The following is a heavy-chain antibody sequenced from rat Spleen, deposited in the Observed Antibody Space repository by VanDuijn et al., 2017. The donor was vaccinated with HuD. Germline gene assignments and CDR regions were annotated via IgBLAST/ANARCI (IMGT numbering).Heavy chain of an antibody. CDR2: ISTGGGST. CDR3: TTDRLGADYFDY. V-gene: IGHV5-27*01. J-gene: IGHJ2*01. CDR1: GFTFSNYY. Sequence: EVQLVESGGGLVQPGRSMKLSCAASGFTFSNYYMAWVRQAPTKGLEWVAYISTGGGSTYYRDSVKDRFTISRDNAKSTLYLQMDSLRSEDTATYYCTTDRLGADYFDYWGQGVMVTVSS. D-gene: IGHD5-1*01.